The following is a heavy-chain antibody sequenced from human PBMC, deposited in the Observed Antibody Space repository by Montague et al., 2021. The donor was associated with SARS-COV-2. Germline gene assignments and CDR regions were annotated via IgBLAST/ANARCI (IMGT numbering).Heavy chain of an antibody. J-gene: IGHJ4*02. D-gene: IGHD3-10*01. V-gene: IGHV2-70*01. CDR2: INWDDDE. Sequence: PALVKPTQTLTLTCTFSGFSLSNTRISVGWIRQPPGKALEWLALINWDDDEYYNPSLRTRLTISKDTSKNQVVLVMTNMDPMDTGTYYCARIQRWGEYYFGFWGQGALVVVSS. CDR1: GFSLSNTRIS. CDR3: ARIQRWGEYYFGF.